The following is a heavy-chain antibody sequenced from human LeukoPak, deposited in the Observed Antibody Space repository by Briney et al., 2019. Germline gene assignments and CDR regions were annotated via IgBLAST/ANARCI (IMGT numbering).Heavy chain of an antibody. CDR3: AQRLSWLDP. CDR1: GGIFNSSA. Sequence: GASVKVSCKASGGIFNSSAISWVRQAPGQGLEWVGRIIPMLGIPNYAQKFPGRVTITADTSTNTAFMELNSLRSQDTAVYYCAQRLSWLDPWGQGTRITVAS. V-gene: IGHV1-69*04. CDR2: IIPMLGIP. D-gene: IGHD3-16*01. J-gene: IGHJ5*02.